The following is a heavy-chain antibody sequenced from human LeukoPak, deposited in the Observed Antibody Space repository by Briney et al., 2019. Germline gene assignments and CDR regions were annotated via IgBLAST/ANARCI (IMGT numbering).Heavy chain of an antibody. V-gene: IGHV1-69*01. D-gene: IGHD4-17*01. CDR2: IIPIFGTA. CDR3: ASSGDYGDYLG. Sequence: GASVKVSCKASGGTFSSYAISWVRQAPGQGLEWMGGIIPIFGTANYAQKFQGRVTITADESTSTAYMELSSLRSEDTAVYYCASSGDYGDYLGWGQGTMVTVPS. CDR1: GGTFSSYA. J-gene: IGHJ3*01.